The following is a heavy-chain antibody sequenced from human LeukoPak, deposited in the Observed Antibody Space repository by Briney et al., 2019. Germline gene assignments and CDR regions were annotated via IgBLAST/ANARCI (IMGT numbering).Heavy chain of an antibody. D-gene: IGHD5-18*01. CDR1: GFTFDDYA. V-gene: IGHV3-43D*03. CDR3: AKSRYSYGYVVDY. CDR2: ISWDGGST. Sequence: PGGSLRLSCAASGFTFDDYAMHWVRQAPGKGLEWVSLISWDGGSTYYADSVKGRFTISRDNSENTLYLQMNSLRAEDTAVYYCAKSRYSYGYVVDYWGQGTLVTVSS. J-gene: IGHJ4*02.